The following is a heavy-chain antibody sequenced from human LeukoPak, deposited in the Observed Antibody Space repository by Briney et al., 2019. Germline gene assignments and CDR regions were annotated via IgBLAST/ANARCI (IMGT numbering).Heavy chain of an antibody. J-gene: IGHJ4*02. D-gene: IGHD3-10*01. V-gene: IGHV3-7*01. CDR3: AREGVGDFFDY. Sequence: GGSLRLSCAASGFTFSSYWMSWVRQAPGKGLEWVANIKQDGSEKYYVGSVKGRFTISRDNAKNSPYLQMNSLRAEDTAVYYCAREGVGDFFDYWGQGTLVTVSS. CDR1: GFTFSSYW. CDR2: IKQDGSEK.